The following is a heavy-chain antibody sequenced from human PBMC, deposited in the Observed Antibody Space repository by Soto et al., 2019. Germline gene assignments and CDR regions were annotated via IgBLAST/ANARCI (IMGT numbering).Heavy chain of an antibody. J-gene: IGHJ5*02. CDR3: ARGHSRSGNWFDP. V-gene: IGHV1-3*01. Sequence: ASVKVSCKASGYTFINHTIHWVRQAPGQSLEWMGGINAGSGNTKYSDILQGRVTITRDTSATTAYMELSTLRSEDTAVYYCARGHSRSGNWFDPRGQGTLVTVSS. D-gene: IGHD3-22*01. CDR1: GYTFINHT. CDR2: INAGSGNT.